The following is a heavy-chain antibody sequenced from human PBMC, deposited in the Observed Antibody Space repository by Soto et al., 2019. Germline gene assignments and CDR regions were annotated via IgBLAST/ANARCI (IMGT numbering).Heavy chain of an antibody. Sequence: ASVKVSCKASGYTFTSYGISWVRQAPGQGLEWMGWISAYNGNTNYAQKLQGRVTMTTDTSTSTAYMELRSLRSDDTAVYYCGRYAEIYGDNGPGMGYWGQGTLVSVSS. CDR2: ISAYNGNT. V-gene: IGHV1-18*01. D-gene: IGHD4-17*01. J-gene: IGHJ4*02. CDR3: GRYAEIYGDNGPGMGY. CDR1: GYTFTSYG.